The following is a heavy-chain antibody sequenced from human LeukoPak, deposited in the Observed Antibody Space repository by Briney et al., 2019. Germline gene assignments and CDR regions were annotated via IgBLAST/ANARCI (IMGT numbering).Heavy chain of an antibody. V-gene: IGHV3-48*03. J-gene: IGHJ3*02. Sequence: GGSLRLSCAASGFTFSSYEMNWVRQAPGKGLEWVSFISISSSTIYYADSVKGRFTISRDNAKNSLYLQMNSLRAEDTAVYYCARTVAGLPLDAFDIWGQGTMVTVSS. D-gene: IGHD6-19*01. CDR2: ISISSSTI. CDR3: ARTVAGLPLDAFDI. CDR1: GFTFSSYE.